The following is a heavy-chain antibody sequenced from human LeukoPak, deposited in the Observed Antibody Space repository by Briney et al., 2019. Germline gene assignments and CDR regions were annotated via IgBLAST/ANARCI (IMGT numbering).Heavy chain of an antibody. CDR3: ARSRDGYNYYSDY. CDR1: GYTFTGYY. V-gene: IGHV1-2*02. D-gene: IGHD5-24*01. CDR2: INPNSGGT. Sequence: GASVKVSCKASGYTFTGYYMHWVRQAPGQGLEWMGWINPNSGGTNYAQKFQGRVTMTRDTSISTAYMELSRLRSDDTAVYYCARSRDGYNYYSDYWGQGTLVTVSS. J-gene: IGHJ4*02.